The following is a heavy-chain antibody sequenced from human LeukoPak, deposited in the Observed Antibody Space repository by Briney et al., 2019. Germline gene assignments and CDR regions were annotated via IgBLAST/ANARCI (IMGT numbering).Heavy chain of an antibody. CDR2: INHSGST. Sequence: SETLSLTCAVYGGSFSGYYWSWIRQPPGKGLEWIGEINHSGSTNYNPSLKSRVTISVDTSKNQFSLKLSSVTAADTAVYYCARGVGSGSYYESYHYYGMDVWGQGTTVTVSS. CDR3: ARGVGSGSYYESYHYYGMDV. D-gene: IGHD3-10*01. V-gene: IGHV4-34*01. J-gene: IGHJ6*02. CDR1: GGSFSGYY.